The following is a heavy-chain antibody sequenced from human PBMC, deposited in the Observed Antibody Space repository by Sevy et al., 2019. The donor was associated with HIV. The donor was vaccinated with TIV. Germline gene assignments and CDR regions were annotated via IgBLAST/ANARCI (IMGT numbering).Heavy chain of an antibody. D-gene: IGHD3-3*01. Sequence: ASVKVSCKASGGTFSSYAISWVRQAPGQGLEWMGRIIPILGIANYAQKFQGRVTITADKSTSTAYMELSSLRSEDTAVYYCARHNYDFWSGYYPPITYYGMDVWGQGTTVTVSS. CDR3: ARHNYDFWSGYYPPITYYGMDV. V-gene: IGHV1-69*04. CDR2: IIPILGIA. J-gene: IGHJ6*02. CDR1: GGTFSSYA.